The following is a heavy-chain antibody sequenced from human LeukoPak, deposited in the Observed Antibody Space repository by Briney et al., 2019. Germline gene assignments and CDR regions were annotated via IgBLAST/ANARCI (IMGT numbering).Heavy chain of an antibody. V-gene: IGHV3-21*01. CDR2: ISSSSSYI. CDR3: ARELTYYYDRIDY. Sequence: PGGSLRLSCAASGFTFSSYEMNWVRQAPGKGLEWVSSISSSSSYIYYADSVKGRFTISRDNAKNSLYLQMNSPRAEDTAVYYCARELTYYYDRIDYWGQGTLVTVSS. J-gene: IGHJ4*02. D-gene: IGHD3-22*01. CDR1: GFTFSSYE.